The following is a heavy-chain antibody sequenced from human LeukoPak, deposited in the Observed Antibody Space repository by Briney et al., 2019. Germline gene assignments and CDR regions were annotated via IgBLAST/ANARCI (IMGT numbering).Heavy chain of an antibody. CDR2: ISYDGSNK. Sequence: PGRSLRLSCAASGFTFSSYAMHWVRQAPGKGLEWVAVISYDGSNKYYADSVKGRFTISRDNSKNTLYLQMNSLRAVDTAVYYCARDPSGEWLRLFYFDYWGQGTLVTVSS. J-gene: IGHJ4*02. D-gene: IGHD5-12*01. CDR3: ARDPSGEWLRLFYFDY. V-gene: IGHV3-30*01. CDR1: GFTFSSYA.